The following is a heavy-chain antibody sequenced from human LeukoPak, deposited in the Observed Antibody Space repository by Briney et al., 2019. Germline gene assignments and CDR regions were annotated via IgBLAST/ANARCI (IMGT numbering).Heavy chain of an antibody. CDR3: ARSIRHDAFDI. D-gene: IGHD2-21*01. CDR2: IYHSGCT. J-gene: IGHJ3*02. V-gene: IGHV4-4*02. CDR1: GGSISSSNW. Sequence: SGTLSLTCAVSGGSISSSNWWSWVRQPPGKGLEWIGEIYHSGCTNYNPSLKSRVTISVDTSKNQFSLKLSSVTAADTAVYYCARSIRHDAFDIWGQGTMVTVSS.